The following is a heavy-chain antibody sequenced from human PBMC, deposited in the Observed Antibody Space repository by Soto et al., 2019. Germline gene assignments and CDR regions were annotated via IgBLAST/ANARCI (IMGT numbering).Heavy chain of an antibody. J-gene: IGHJ5*02. CDR2: IYTAGVT. CDR3: ARALPVAKGGFDP. D-gene: IGHD2-2*01. Sequence: GGSLRLSCAASGFTVSNTYITWVRQPPGKGLECVSVIYTAGVTNYADSVKGRFIISRDNSKNTLYLQMNSLRAEDTAVYYCARALPVAKGGFDPWGQGTLVTVSS. V-gene: IGHV3-53*01. CDR1: GFTVSNTY.